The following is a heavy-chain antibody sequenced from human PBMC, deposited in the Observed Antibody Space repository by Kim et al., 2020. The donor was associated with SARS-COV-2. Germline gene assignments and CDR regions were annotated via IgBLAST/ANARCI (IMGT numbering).Heavy chain of an antibody. Sequence: SETLSLTCAVYGGSFSGYYWSWIRQPPGKGLEWIGEINHSGSTNYNPSLKSRVTISVETSKNQFTLKLSSMTAADPAVYYCARGYSYGSWGYWGQGTLVTVSS. V-gene: IGHV4-34*01. CDR2: INHSGST. D-gene: IGHD5-18*01. CDR3: ARGYSYGSWGY. J-gene: IGHJ4*02. CDR1: GGSFSGYY.